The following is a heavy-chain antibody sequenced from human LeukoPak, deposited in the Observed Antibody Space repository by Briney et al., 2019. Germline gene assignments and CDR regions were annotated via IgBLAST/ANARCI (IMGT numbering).Heavy chain of an antibody. J-gene: IGHJ3*02. CDR1: GYTFTSYG. CDR2: MNPNSGNT. D-gene: IGHD2-21*02. CDR3: ARSGWRRACDI. Sequence: ASVKVSCKASGYTFTSYGINWVRQATGQGLEWMGWMNPNSGNTGYAQKFQGRVTMTRNTSISTAYMELSSLRSDDTAVYYCARSGWRRACDIWGQGTMVTVSS. V-gene: IGHV1-8*01.